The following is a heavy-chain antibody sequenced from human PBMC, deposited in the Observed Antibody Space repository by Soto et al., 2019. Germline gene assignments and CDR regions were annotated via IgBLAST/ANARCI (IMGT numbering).Heavy chain of an antibody. CDR2: ISAYNGNT. Sequence: ASVKACCKDSGDTFTRSTSSWVRQAPGQGLEWMGWISAYNGNTNYAQKFLGRVTMTTDTSTSTAYMELLSLRSDDTAVYYCARVRNIISYYAARQGPQNNWFDPWGQGTQVTVSS. CDR3: ARVRNIISYYAARQGPQNNWFDP. V-gene: IGHV1-18*01. D-gene: IGHD3-3*01. J-gene: IGHJ5*02. CDR1: GDTFTRST.